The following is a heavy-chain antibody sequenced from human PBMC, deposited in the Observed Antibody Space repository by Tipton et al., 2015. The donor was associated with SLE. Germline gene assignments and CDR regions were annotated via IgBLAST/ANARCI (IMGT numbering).Heavy chain of an antibody. J-gene: IGHJ3*02. D-gene: IGHD1-26*01. CDR1: GFTFSSYW. V-gene: IGHV3-7*03. CDR2: IKQDGSEK. Sequence: SLRLSCAASGFTFSSYWMSWVRQAPGKGLEWVANIKQDGSEKYYVDSVKGRFTISRDNAKNSLYLQMNSLRAEDTAVYYCARYSRWDGIAFDIWGQGTMVTVSS. CDR3: ARYSRWDGIAFDI.